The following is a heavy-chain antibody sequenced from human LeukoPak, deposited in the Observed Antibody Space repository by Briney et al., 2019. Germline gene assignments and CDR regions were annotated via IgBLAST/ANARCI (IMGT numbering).Heavy chain of an antibody. CDR2: IHHDGSNK. D-gene: IGHD1-1*01. Sequence: GGSLRLSCAASGFTFSSYDMHWVRQAPGKGLDWVAFIHHDGSNKYYADSVRGRFTISRDNSKNTLYLQMNSLRAEDTAVYYCAKEAGNYYYYYMDVWGKGTTVTVSS. V-gene: IGHV3-30*02. CDR1: GFTFSSYD. J-gene: IGHJ6*03. CDR3: AKEAGNYYYYYMDV.